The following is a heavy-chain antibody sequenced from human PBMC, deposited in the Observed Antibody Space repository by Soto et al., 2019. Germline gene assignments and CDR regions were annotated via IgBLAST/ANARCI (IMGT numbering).Heavy chain of an antibody. J-gene: IGHJ4*02. Sequence: SETLSLTCTVSGGSISSYYWSWTRQPPGKGLEWIGYIYYSGSTNYNPSLKSRVTISVDTSKNQFSLKLSSVTAADTAVYYCARALREYYYDSSGYTFDYWGQGTLVTVSS. CDR2: IYYSGST. V-gene: IGHV4-59*01. D-gene: IGHD3-22*01. CDR1: GGSISSYY. CDR3: ARALREYYYDSSGYTFDY.